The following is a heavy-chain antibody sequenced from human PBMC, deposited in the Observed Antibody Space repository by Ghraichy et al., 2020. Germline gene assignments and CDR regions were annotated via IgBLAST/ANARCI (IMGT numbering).Heavy chain of an antibody. CDR3: ARDQRAARPDDAFDI. V-gene: IGHV3-53*01. Sequence: GGSLRLSCAASGFTVNSNYMSWVRQAPGKGLEWVSVIYSDGRTYYADSVKGRFTISRDNSKNTLYLQMNSLRAEDTAVYYCARDQRAARPDDAFDIWGQGTVVTVSS. D-gene: IGHD6-6*01. J-gene: IGHJ3*02. CDR2: IYSDGRT. CDR1: GFTVNSNY.